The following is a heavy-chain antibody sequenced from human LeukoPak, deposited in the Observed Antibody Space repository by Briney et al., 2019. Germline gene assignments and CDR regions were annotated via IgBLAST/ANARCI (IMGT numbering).Heavy chain of an antibody. V-gene: IGHV1-18*01. CDR2: ISGYNGNT. D-gene: IGHD5-12*01. Sequence: ASVKVSCKASGYTFTNYGISWVRRAPGQGLDWMGWISGYNGNTNYAQKFQGRVTMTTDTSTNTAYLELRSLRSDDTALYYCARRLEYGGYFDYWGQGALVTVSS. CDR3: ARRLEYGGYFDY. J-gene: IGHJ4*02. CDR1: GYTFTNYG.